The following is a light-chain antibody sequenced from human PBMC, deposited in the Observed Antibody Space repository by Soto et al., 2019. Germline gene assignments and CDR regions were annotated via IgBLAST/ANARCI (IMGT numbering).Light chain of an antibody. CDR2: RAS. CDR3: QQYGSSPLT. CDR1: QSVSSNY. V-gene: IGKV3-20*01. J-gene: IGKJ4*01. Sequence: EIVLTQSPGTLSLSPGERATLSCRASQSVSSNYLAWYQQKPGQAPKVLIYRASSRATGIPDRFSGRGSGTDFTLTISRLEPEDFALYYCQQYGSSPLTFGGGTKVEIK.